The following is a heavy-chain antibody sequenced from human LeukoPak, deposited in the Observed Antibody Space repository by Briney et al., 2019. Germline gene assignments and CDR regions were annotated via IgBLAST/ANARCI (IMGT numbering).Heavy chain of an antibody. Sequence: ASVKVSCKASGYTFTSYGISWVRQAPGQGLEWMGWISAYNGNTNYAQKLQGRVTMTTDTSTSTAYMELRGLRSDDTAVYYCASLYYDSSGNKVPLDYWGQGTLVTVSS. D-gene: IGHD3-22*01. J-gene: IGHJ4*02. CDR1: GYTFTSYG. CDR2: ISAYNGNT. CDR3: ASLYYDSSGNKVPLDY. V-gene: IGHV1-18*01.